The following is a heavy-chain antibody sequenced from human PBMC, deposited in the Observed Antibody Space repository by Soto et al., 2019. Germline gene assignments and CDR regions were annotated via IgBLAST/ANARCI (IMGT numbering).Heavy chain of an antibody. CDR2: IYYSGTT. Sequence: SETLSLTCSVSGVSISSSSYYWGWIRQPPGKGLEWIGSIYYSGTTFHNPSLKSRVSISVDTSKNHFSLNLTSVTAADTAVYYCASKIKYSSSPNDPRWGYWGQGTLVTVSS. CDR1: GVSISSSSYY. CDR3: ASKIKYSSSPNDPRWGY. D-gene: IGHD6-6*01. V-gene: IGHV4-39*02. J-gene: IGHJ4*02.